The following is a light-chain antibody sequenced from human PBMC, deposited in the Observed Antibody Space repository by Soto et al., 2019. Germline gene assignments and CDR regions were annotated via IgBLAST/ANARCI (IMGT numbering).Light chain of an antibody. J-gene: IGKJ3*01. Sequence: DIQMTQSPSSLSASVGDRISITCRASQGVSVWLAWYQQKPGKAPESLIYSTSSLESGVPSRFRGSGDGTDFTLTINNLQPEDFANYYCQQYDTYPFTFGPGTKVDFK. CDR2: STS. V-gene: IGKV1D-16*01. CDR3: QQYDTYPFT. CDR1: QGVSVW.